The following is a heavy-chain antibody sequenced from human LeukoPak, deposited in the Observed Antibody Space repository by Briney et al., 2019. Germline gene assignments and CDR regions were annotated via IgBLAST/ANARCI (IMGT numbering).Heavy chain of an antibody. V-gene: IGHV4-34*01. CDR3: ARGFPTNGPVGFFGVVRYHYGMDV. Sequence: PSETLSLTCVVYGGSFSGNYWSWIRQPPGKGLEWIGEINHSGSTNYNPSLKSRVTITVDTSKNQFSLKLSSVTAADTAVYYCARGFPTNGPVGFFGVVRYHYGMDVWGQGTTVTASS. CDR2: INHSGST. J-gene: IGHJ6*02. D-gene: IGHD3-3*01. CDR1: GGSFSGNY.